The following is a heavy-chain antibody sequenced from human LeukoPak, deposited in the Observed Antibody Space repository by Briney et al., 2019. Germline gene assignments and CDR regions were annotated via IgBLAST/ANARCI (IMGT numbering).Heavy chain of an antibody. CDR3: ARGGGIVVVPAAMSYYYMDV. CDR2: INHSGST. V-gene: IGHV4-34*01. Sequence: SETLSLTCAVYGGSFSGYYWSWIRQPPGKGLEWIGEINHSGSTNYNPSLKSRVTISVDTSKNQFSLKLSSVTAADTAVYYCARGGGIVVVPAAMSYYYMDVWGKGTTVTVSS. J-gene: IGHJ6*03. CDR1: GGSFSGYY. D-gene: IGHD2-2*01.